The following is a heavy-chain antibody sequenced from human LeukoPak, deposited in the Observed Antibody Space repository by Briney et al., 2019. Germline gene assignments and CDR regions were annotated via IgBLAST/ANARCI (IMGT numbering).Heavy chain of an antibody. CDR3: ARSRYQLLTSLDY. D-gene: IGHD2-2*01. CDR2: IYYSGST. CDR1: GGSISSYY. J-gene: IGHJ4*02. Sequence: PSETLSLTCTVSGGSISSYYWSWIRQPPGKGLEWIGYIYYSGSTNYNPSLKSRVTISVDTSKDQFSLKLSSVTGADTAVYYCARSRYQLLTSLDYWGQGTLVTVSS. V-gene: IGHV4-59*08.